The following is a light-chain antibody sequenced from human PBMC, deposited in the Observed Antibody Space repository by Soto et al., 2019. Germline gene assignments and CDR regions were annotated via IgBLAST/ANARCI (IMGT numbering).Light chain of an antibody. CDR3: QQDESTPPP. V-gene: IGKV4-1*01. CDR2: WAS. Sequence: DIVMTQSPDSLAVSLGERATINCKSSQSVLYSSNNKNYLAWYQQRPGQPPKLLIYWASTRESGVPDRFSGRGSGTDFPLTITSLQAEDVAVYYCQQDESTPPPLGQGTKLEIK. CDR1: QSVLYSSNNKNY. J-gene: IGKJ2*01.